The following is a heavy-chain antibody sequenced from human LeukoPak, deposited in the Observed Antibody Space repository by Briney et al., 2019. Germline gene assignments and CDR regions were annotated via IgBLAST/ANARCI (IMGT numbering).Heavy chain of an antibody. CDR2: IYYRGST. Sequence: KPSETLSLTCSVSGGSISSYYWSWIRQPPGKGLEWIGYIYYRGSTNYNPSHKSRVTISVDTSKNQFSLKLSSVTAADTAVYYCARHPQAAMAYFDYWGQGTLVTVSS. J-gene: IGHJ4*02. CDR1: GGSISSYY. CDR3: ARHPQAAMAYFDY. V-gene: IGHV4-59*08.